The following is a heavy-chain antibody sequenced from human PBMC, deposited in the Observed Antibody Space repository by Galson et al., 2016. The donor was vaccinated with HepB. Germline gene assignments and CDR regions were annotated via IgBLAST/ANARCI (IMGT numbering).Heavy chain of an antibody. CDR2: IYYSGNT. D-gene: IGHD3-22*01. CDR3: ARDYYDSSGFDY. CDR1: GGSVSSGSYY. J-gene: IGHJ4*02. V-gene: IGHV4-61*01. Sequence: LSLTCTVSGGSVSSGSYYWSWIRQPPGKGLEWIGYIYYSGNTNYNPSLKSRVTITLDTSKNQFSLKLSSVTAADTAVYYCARDYYDSSGFDYWGQGTLVTVSS.